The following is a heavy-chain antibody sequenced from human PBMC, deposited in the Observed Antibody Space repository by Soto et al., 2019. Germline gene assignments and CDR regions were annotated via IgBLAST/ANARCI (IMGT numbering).Heavy chain of an antibody. Sequence: SVKVSGNASGGTFSSYAISWVRPAPGQGLEWMGGIIPIVRTANYAQKFQGRVTITADESTSTAYMELSSLRSEDTAVYYCARAPHSSGYYFGYWGQGTLVTVSS. CDR2: IIPIVRTA. V-gene: IGHV1-69*13. CDR3: ARAPHSSGYYFGY. D-gene: IGHD3-22*01. CDR1: GGTFSSYA. J-gene: IGHJ4*02.